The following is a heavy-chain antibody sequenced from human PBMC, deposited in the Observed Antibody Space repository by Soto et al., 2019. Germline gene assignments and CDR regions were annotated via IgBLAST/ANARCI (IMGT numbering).Heavy chain of an antibody. CDR3: ARATSAGSGRRLDV. V-gene: IGHV1-46*01. CDR1: GYTFSTYY. D-gene: IGHD3-10*01. J-gene: IGHJ6*02. CDR2: INPSGGST. Sequence: QVQLVQSGAEVKMPGASVKVSCKTSGYTFSTYYIHWVRQAPGQGLEWMGMINPSGGSTTHAQMFQGRVTMTRDTSTSTIYRDLSSLRSEDTAVYYCARATSAGSGRRLDVWGQGTTVTVSS.